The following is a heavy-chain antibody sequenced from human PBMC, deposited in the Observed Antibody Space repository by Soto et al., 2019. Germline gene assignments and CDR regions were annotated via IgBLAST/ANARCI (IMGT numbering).Heavy chain of an antibody. V-gene: IGHV3-23*01. CDR3: ARDKTIAALGGQDY. Sequence: GGSLRLSCAASGFTFSSYAMSWVRQAPGKGLEWVSAISGSGGSTYYADSVKGRFTISRDNSKNTMYLQMNSLRVEGTAVYYCARDKTIAALGGQDYWGQGTLVTVSS. D-gene: IGHD6-13*01. CDR1: GFTFSSYA. CDR2: ISGSGGST. J-gene: IGHJ4*02.